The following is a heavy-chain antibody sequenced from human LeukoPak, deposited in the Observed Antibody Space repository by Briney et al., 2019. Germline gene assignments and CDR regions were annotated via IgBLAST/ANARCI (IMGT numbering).Heavy chain of an antibody. Sequence: PSETLSLTCTVSGGSISSYYWSWIRQPAGKGLEWIGRIYTSGSTNYNPSLKSRVTMSVDTSKNQFSLKLSSVTAADTAVYYCARERVYSSSSEEIFDYWGQGTLVTVSS. J-gene: IGHJ4*02. V-gene: IGHV4-4*07. D-gene: IGHD6-6*01. CDR3: ARERVYSSSSEEIFDY. CDR2: IYTSGST. CDR1: GGSISSYY.